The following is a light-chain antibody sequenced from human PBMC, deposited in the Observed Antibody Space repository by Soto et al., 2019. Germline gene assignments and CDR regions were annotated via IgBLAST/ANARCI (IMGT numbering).Light chain of an antibody. Sequence: QPVSVSGSPGQSITISCTGTSSDVGGYNYVSWYQQHPGKAPKLMIYEVSNRPSGVSNRFSGSKSGNTASLTISGLQAEDEAYYYCSSYTSSSTLFGGGTKLTVL. J-gene: IGLJ2*01. CDR1: SSDVGGYNY. V-gene: IGLV2-14*01. CDR2: EVS. CDR3: SSYTSSSTL.